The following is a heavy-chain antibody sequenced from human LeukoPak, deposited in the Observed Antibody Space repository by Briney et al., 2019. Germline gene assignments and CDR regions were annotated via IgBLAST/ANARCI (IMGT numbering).Heavy chain of an antibody. D-gene: IGHD6-19*01. CDR3: ARDLPIAVAGTLDY. J-gene: IGHJ4*02. CDR2: INHSGST. Sequence: SGTLSLTCAVYGGSFSGYYWSWIRQPPGKGLEWIGEINHSGSTNYNPSLKSRVTISVDTSKNQFSLKLSSVTAADTAVYYCARDLPIAVAGTLDYWGQGTLVTVSS. CDR1: GGSFSGYY. V-gene: IGHV4-34*01.